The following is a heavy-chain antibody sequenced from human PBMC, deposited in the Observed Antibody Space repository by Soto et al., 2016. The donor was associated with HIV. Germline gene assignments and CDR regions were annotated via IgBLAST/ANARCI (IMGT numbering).Heavy chain of an antibody. V-gene: IGHV1-18*01. Sequence: QVQLVQSGAEVKKPGASVKVSCKASGYTFSSYGISWVRQAPGQGLEWMGWISAFNGNTNYAQKLQGRVTMTTDTSTSTAYMELRSLRSDDTAVYYCARDSSVAWVVRDRVGYYYGMDVWGQGTTVTVSS. CDR3: ARDSSVAWVVRDRVGYYYGMDV. CDR1: GYTFSSYG. CDR2: ISAFNGNT. D-gene: IGHD6-25*01. J-gene: IGHJ6*02.